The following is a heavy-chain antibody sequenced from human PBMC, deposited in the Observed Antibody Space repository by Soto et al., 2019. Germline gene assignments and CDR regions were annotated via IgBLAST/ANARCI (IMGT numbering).Heavy chain of an antibody. CDR2: VFYSGDT. Sequence: QLQLQESGPGLVKPSEALSLTCTVSGGSISSSTYYWHWLRQPPGKGLEWIGSVFYSGDTYYNPSLKSRVHMSEDTSKNQFSLKVSSVPAAGTAVYYCVRRAQWKACDIWGQGTMVTVA. V-gene: IGHV4-39*01. CDR3: VRRAQWKACDI. CDR1: GGSISSSTYY. J-gene: IGHJ3*02. D-gene: IGHD6-19*01.